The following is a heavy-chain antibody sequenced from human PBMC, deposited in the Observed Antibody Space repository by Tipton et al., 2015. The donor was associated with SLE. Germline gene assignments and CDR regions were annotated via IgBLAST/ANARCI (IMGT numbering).Heavy chain of an antibody. D-gene: IGHD6-13*01. Sequence: SLRLSCAASGFTFDDYAMHWVRQAPGQGLEWVSGISWNSGSIGYADSVKGRFTISRDNAKNSLYLQMNSLRAEDTALYYCAKDLYSSSWPAQIGYYYGMDVWGQGTTVTVSS. CDR2: ISWNSGSI. V-gene: IGHV3-9*01. CDR1: GFTFDDYA. CDR3: AKDLYSSSWPAQIGYYYGMDV. J-gene: IGHJ6*02.